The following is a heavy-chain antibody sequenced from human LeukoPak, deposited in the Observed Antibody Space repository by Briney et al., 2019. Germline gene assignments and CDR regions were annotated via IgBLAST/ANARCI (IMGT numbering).Heavy chain of an antibody. V-gene: IGHV6-1*01. CDR2: TYYRSKWYN. Sequence: SQTLSLTCAISGDSVSSNSAAWNWIRQSPSRGLEWLGRTYYRSKWYNDYAVSVKSRITINPDTSKNQFSLQLNSVTPEDTAVYYCARVYGVFIAVAGKGDYFDYWGQGTLVTVSS. J-gene: IGHJ4*02. CDR1: GDSVSSNSAA. D-gene: IGHD6-19*01. CDR3: ARVYGVFIAVAGKGDYFDY.